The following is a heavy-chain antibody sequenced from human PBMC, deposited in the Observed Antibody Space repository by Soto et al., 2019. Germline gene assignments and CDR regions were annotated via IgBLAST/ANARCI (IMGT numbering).Heavy chain of an antibody. J-gene: IGHJ4*01. CDR2: ISANGQGI. D-gene: IGHD2-15*01. V-gene: IGHV3-23*01. Sequence: LSLPFPAWEFAVNAYAVDLVGQGTGKKLEWVSAISANGQGIYYADSVRGRCTVSRENSENTIVVHVDTLRAEDTAANYCAKDRRYPRALLPFWGNGTLVP. CDR3: AKDRRYPRALLPF. CDR1: EFAVNAYA.